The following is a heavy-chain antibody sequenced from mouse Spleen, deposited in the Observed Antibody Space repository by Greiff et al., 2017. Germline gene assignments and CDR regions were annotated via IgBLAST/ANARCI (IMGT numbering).Heavy chain of an antibody. D-gene: IGHD4-1*01. V-gene: IGHV5-6-4*01. CDR2: ISSGGGST. Sequence: EVKLMESGGGLVKLGGSLKLSCASSGFTFSSYYMSWVRQTPEKRLEWVATISSGGGSTYYPDSVKGRFTISRDNAKNTLYLQMSSLNSEDTAVYYCARDEDWDGYAMDYWGQGTSVTVSS. CDR3: ARDEDWDGYAMDY. J-gene: IGHJ4*01. CDR1: GFTFSSYY.